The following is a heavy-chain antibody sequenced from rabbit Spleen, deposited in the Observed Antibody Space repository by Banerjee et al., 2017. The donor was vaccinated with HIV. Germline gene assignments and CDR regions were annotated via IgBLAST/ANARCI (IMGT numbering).Heavy chain of an antibody. J-gene: IGHJ4*01. CDR1: GFSLNSGYD. V-gene: IGHV1S43*01. Sequence: EESGGGLVKPGASLTLTCKASGFSLNSGYDMCWVRQAPGKGLEWIACINAVTGKAVYASWVNGRFTISRSTSLNTVDLKMTKLTAADTATYFCARDLTSVIGWNFNLWGQGTLVTVS. D-gene: IGHD1-1*01. CDR2: INAVTGKA. CDR3: ARDLTSVIGWNFNL.